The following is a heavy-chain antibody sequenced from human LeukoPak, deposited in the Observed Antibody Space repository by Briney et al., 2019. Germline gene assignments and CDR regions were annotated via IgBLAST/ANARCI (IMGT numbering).Heavy chain of an antibody. CDR3: ARAKGYCSSTSCRDAFDI. CDR1: GGSISSYY. Sequence: SETLSLTCTVSGGSISSYYWSWIRQPAGKGLEWIGRIYTSGSTNYNPSLKSRVTMSVDTSKNQFSLKLSSVTAADTVVYYCARAKGYCSSTSCRDAFDIWGQGTMVTVSS. D-gene: IGHD2-2*01. CDR2: IYTSGST. J-gene: IGHJ3*02. V-gene: IGHV4-4*07.